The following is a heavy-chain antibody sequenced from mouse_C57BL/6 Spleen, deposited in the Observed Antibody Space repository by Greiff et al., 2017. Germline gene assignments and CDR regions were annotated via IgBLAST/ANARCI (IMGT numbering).Heavy chain of an antibody. Sequence: VQLQESGPELVKPGASVKISCKASDYAFSSSWMNWVKQRPGKGLEWIGRIYPGDGDTNYNGKFKGKATLTADKSSSTAYMQLSSLTSEDSAVYFCARSNYGSSYGGWYFDVWGTGTTVTVSS. D-gene: IGHD1-1*01. CDR2: IYPGDGDT. CDR1: DYAFSSSW. CDR3: ARSNYGSSYGGWYFDV. J-gene: IGHJ1*03. V-gene: IGHV1-82*01.